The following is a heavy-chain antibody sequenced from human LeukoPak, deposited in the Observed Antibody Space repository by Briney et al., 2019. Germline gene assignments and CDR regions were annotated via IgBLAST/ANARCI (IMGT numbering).Heavy chain of an antibody. D-gene: IGHD3-22*01. CDR3: GRGYYDSSGPSDY. J-gene: IGHJ4*02. CDR1: GYTFTSYG. Sequence: ASVKVSCKASGYTFTSYGISWVRQAPGQGLEWMGWISAYNGNTNYAQKLQGRVTMTTDTSTSTAHMELRSLRSDDTAVYYCGRGYYDSSGPSDYWGQGTLVTVSS. CDR2: ISAYNGNT. V-gene: IGHV1-18*01.